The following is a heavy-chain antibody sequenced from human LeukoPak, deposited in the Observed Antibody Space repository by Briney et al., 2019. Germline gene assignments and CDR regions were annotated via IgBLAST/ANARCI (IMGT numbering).Heavy chain of an antibody. Sequence: GGSLRLSCAASGFTFSDYSMHWVRQAPGKGLEWVTLISDDGRNKNYADSVKGRFTISRDHTKNTLYLQMNSLRVEDTAVCYFARDQIYGRTFDYWGQGTLDTVST. CDR2: ISDDGRNK. D-gene: IGHD4-17*01. CDR3: ARDQIYGRTFDY. V-gene: IGHV3-30*04. J-gene: IGHJ4*02. CDR1: GFTFSDYS.